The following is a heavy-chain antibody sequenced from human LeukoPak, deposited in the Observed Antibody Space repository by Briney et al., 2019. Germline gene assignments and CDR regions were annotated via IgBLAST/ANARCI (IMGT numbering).Heavy chain of an antibody. CDR3: AVGSNYVSAYYYYMDV. CDR1: GGSISSSSYY. D-gene: IGHD4-11*01. J-gene: IGHJ6*03. Sequence: SETLSLTCTVSGGSISSSSYYWGWIRQPPGKGLEWIGYIYYSGSTYYNPSLKSRVTISVDTSKNQFSLKLSSVTAADTAVYYCAVGSNYVSAYYYYMDVWGKGTTVTVSS. V-gene: IGHV4-30-4*08. CDR2: IYYSGST.